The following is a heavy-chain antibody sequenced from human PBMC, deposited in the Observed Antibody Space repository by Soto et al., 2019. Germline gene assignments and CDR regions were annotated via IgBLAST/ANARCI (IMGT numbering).Heavy chain of an antibody. Sequence: ASVKVSCKASGYTFTSYAMHWVRQAPGQRLEWMGWINAGNGNTKYSQKFQGRVTITRDTSASTAYMELSSLRSEDTAVYYCARRSSWYGPFDYWGQGTLVTVSS. J-gene: IGHJ4*02. CDR1: GYTFTSYA. CDR2: INAGNGNT. CDR3: ARRSSWYGPFDY. V-gene: IGHV1-3*01. D-gene: IGHD6-13*01.